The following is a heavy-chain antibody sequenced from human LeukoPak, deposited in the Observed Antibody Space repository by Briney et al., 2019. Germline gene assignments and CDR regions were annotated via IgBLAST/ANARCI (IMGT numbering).Heavy chain of an antibody. J-gene: IGHJ4*02. CDR2: ISAYNGNT. D-gene: IGHD4-17*01. V-gene: IGHV1-18*01. CDR3: ARDFYGETQVYYFDY. Sequence: ASVKVSCKASGYTFTSYGISWVRQAPGQGLEWMGWISAYNGNTNYAQKLQGRGTMTTDTSTSTAYMELRSLRSDDTAVYYCARDFYGETQVYYFDYWGQGTLVTVSS. CDR1: GYTFTSYG.